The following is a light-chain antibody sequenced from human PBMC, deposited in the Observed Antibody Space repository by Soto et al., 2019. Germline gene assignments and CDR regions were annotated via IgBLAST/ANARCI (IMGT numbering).Light chain of an antibody. Sequence: DIQMTQSPSSLSASVGDRVTITCQASQDISNYLNWYQQKPGKAPKLLIYDASNLETGVPSRFSGSGCGTDFTFTISSLQPEDIATYYCQQYDNLSPYTFGQGTKLEIK. CDR2: DAS. CDR3: QQYDNLSPYT. V-gene: IGKV1-33*01. J-gene: IGKJ2*01. CDR1: QDISNY.